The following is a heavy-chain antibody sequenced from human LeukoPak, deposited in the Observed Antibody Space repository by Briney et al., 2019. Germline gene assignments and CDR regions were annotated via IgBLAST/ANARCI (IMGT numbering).Heavy chain of an antibody. Sequence: SETLSLTCTVSGDSISSGDYYWSWIRQPAGKGLEWIGRISSSGSTNYNPSLKSRVTISVDKSKNQFSLKLSSVTAADTAVYYCERRMAYYEWGQGTLVTVSS. D-gene: IGHD3-22*01. CDR2: ISSSGST. J-gene: IGHJ4*02. CDR1: GDSISSGDYY. V-gene: IGHV4-61*02. CDR3: ERRMAYYE.